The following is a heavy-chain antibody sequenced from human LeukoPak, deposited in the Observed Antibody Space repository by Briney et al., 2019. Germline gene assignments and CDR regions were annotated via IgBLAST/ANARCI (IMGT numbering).Heavy chain of an antibody. Sequence: PGGSLRLSCAASGFTFSSYGMHWVRQAPGKGLEWVAVISYDGSNKYYADSVKGRFTISRDNSKNTLYLQMNSLRADDTAVYYCATGYCSSTSCPIDYWGQGTLVTVSS. D-gene: IGHD2-2*01. V-gene: IGHV3-30*03. CDR1: GFTFSSYG. CDR2: ISYDGSNK. CDR3: ATGYCSSTSCPIDY. J-gene: IGHJ4*02.